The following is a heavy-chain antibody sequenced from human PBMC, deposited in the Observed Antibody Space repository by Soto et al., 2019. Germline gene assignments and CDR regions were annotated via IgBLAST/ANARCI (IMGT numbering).Heavy chain of an antibody. D-gene: IGHD2-2*02. Sequence: QLQLQESGSGLVKPSQTLSLTCAVSGGSISSGGYSWSWIRQPPGKGLGWIGYIYHSGSTYYNPSLKSRVTISVDRSKNQFSLKLSSVTAADTAVYYCARGRAPIVVVPAAIPSPVHYFDYWGQGTLVTVSS. CDR1: GGSISSGGYS. V-gene: IGHV4-30-2*01. CDR2: IYHSGST. J-gene: IGHJ4*02. CDR3: ARGRAPIVVVPAAIPSPVHYFDY.